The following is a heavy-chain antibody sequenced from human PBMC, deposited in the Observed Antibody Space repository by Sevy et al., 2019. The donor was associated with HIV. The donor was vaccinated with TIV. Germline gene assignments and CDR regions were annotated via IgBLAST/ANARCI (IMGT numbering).Heavy chain of an antibody. Sequence: SETLSLTCTVSGGSISSYYWSWIRQPPGKGLEWTGYIYYSGSTNYNPSLKSRVTISVDTSKNQFSLKLSSVTAADTAVYYCAREGPMHYDSSGYQLFDYWGQGTLVTVSS. J-gene: IGHJ4*02. CDR1: GGSISSYY. V-gene: IGHV4-59*01. CDR3: AREGPMHYDSSGYQLFDY. CDR2: IYYSGST. D-gene: IGHD3-22*01.